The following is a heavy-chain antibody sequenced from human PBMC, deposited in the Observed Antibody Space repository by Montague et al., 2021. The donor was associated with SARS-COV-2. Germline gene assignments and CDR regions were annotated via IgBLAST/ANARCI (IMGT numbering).Heavy chain of an antibody. Sequence: SETLSLTCTVSGGSISSSNYYWGWIRQPPGKGLEWIGSIYYSGSTYYNLSLKSRVTIFVDTSKNQFSLKLSSVTAADTAVYYCASPTYYYDSSGSDAFDIWGQGTMVTVSS. CDR3: ASPTYYYDSSGSDAFDI. D-gene: IGHD3-22*01. CDR1: GGSISSSNYY. V-gene: IGHV4-39*01. CDR2: IYYSGST. J-gene: IGHJ3*02.